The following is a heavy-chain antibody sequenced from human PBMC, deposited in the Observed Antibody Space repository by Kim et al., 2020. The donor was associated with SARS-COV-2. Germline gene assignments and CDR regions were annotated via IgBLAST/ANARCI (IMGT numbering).Heavy chain of an antibody. CDR2: T. CDR3: ARLWARAATTY. D-gene: IGHD3-16*01. Sequence: TYYNPSRKIRVTISVDTSKNQFSLKLSSVTAADTAVYYCARLWARAATTYWGQGTLVTVSS. V-gene: IGHV4-39*01. J-gene: IGHJ4*02.